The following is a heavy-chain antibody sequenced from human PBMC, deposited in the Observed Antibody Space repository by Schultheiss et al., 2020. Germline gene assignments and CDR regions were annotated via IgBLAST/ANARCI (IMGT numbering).Heavy chain of an antibody. CDR2: ISSSGSTI. J-gene: IGHJ2*01. D-gene: IGHD2-15*01. V-gene: IGHV3-11*01. Sequence: WGSLRLSCAASGFTFSDYYMSWIRQAPGKGLEWVSYISSSGSTIYYADSVKGRFTISRDNAKNSLYLQMNSLRAEDTAVYYCARPHEIVVVVAATPALYFDLWGRGTLVTVSS. CDR3: ARPHEIVVVVAATPALYFDL. CDR1: GFTFSDYY.